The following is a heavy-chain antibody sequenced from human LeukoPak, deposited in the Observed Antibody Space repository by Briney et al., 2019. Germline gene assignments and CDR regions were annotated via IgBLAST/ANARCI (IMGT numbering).Heavy chain of an antibody. CDR1: GYASTSYG. D-gene: IGHD5-18*01. V-gene: IGHV1-18*01. CDR2: ISAYNGNT. Sequence: ASVKVSCKASGYASTSYGISWVRQAPGQGLEWMGWISAYNGNTNYAQKLQGRVTMTTDTSTSTAYMELRSLRSDDTAVYYCARDRGIQLWPLEYYYMDVWGKGTTVTVSS. J-gene: IGHJ6*03. CDR3: ARDRGIQLWPLEYYYMDV.